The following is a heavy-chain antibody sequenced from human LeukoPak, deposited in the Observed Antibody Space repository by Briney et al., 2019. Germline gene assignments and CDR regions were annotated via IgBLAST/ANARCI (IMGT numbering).Heavy chain of an antibody. CDR3: ASPPPCSSTSCYNYYYYMDV. J-gene: IGHJ6*03. V-gene: IGHV1-2*02. Sequence: ASVKVSCKASGYTFTGYYMHWVRQAPGQGLEWMGWINPNSGGTNYAQKFQGRVTMTRDTSISTAYMELSRLRSDDTAVYYCASPPPCSSTSCYNYYYYMDVWGKGTTVTVSS. CDR1: GYTFTGYY. CDR2: INPNSGGT. D-gene: IGHD2-2*02.